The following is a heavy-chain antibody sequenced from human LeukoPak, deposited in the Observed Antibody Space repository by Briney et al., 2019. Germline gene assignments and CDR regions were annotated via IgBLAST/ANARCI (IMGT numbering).Heavy chain of an antibody. D-gene: IGHD3-9*01. CDR1: GFTFSSYA. CDR3: TRAPYYDILTGYLGIYYFDY. V-gene: IGHV3-23*01. J-gene: IGHJ4*02. Sequence: PGGSLRLSCAASGFTFSSYAMSWVRQAPGKGLEWVSAISGSGGSTYYADSVKGRFTISRDDSKSIAYLQMNSLKTEDTAVYYCTRAPYYDILTGYLGIYYFDYWGQGTLVTVSS. CDR2: ISGSGGST.